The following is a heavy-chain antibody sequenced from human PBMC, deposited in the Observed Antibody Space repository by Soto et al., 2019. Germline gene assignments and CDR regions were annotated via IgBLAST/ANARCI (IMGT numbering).Heavy chain of an antibody. Sequence: EVQLLESGGGLVQPGGSLRLSCAASGFTFSSYAMSWVRQAPGKGLEWVSAISGSGGSTYYADSVKGRFTISRDNSKTTLYLQMNSLRAEDTAVYYCANSPDYYYYMDVWGKGTTVTVSS. CDR2: ISGSGGST. J-gene: IGHJ6*03. CDR3: ANSPDYYYYMDV. V-gene: IGHV3-23*01. CDR1: GFTFSSYA.